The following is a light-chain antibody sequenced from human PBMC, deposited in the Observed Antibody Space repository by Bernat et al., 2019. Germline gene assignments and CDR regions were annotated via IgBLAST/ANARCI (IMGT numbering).Light chain of an antibody. CDR3: GTWDSSLSAVV. V-gene: IGLV1-51*01. CDR2: DNN. Sequence: QSVLTQPPPVSAAPGQKVTIPCSGSSSNIGNNYVSWYQQPPGTAPKVLIYDNNKRPSGIPDRFSGSKSGTSATLGITGLQTGDEADYYCGTWDSSLSAVVFGGGTKVTVL. CDR1: SSNIGNNY. J-gene: IGLJ2*01.